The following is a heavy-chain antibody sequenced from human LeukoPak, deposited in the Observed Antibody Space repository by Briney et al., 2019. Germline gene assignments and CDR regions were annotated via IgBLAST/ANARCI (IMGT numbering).Heavy chain of an antibody. Sequence: PGRSLRLSCAASGFTFSTYGMHWVRQAPGKGLEWVAVIAYDGSSQFYADSVKGRFVISRDNSKNIFFLQMNSLRGEDAAVYYCVKEGTPRSCTWYDSWGQGTLVTVSS. V-gene: IGHV3-30*18. CDR3: VKEGTPRSCTWYDS. CDR1: GFTFSTYG. D-gene: IGHD2-15*01. J-gene: IGHJ5*01. CDR2: IAYDGSSQ.